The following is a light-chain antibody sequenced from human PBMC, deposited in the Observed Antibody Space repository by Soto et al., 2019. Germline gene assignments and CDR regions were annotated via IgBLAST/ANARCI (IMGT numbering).Light chain of an antibody. V-gene: IGKV3D-20*02. CDR3: QHRMNWPLT. Sequence: NVLTHSPGSLSFPQGDTASLSCRASQSVSNNYLAWHQQRPGQAPRLLIYAASTRAAAVPDRFSGSGSGTDFTLTIIRLEPEDFAVYYCQHRMNWPLTFGQGTRLEIK. CDR1: QSVSNNY. CDR2: AAS. J-gene: IGKJ5*01.